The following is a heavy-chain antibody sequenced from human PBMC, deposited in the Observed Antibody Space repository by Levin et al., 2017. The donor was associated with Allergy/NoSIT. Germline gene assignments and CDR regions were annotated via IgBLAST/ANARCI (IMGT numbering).Heavy chain of an antibody. Sequence: SETLSLTCAVYGGSFSGYYWSWIRQPPGKGLEWIGEINHSGSTNYNPSLKSRVTISVDTSKNQFSLKLSSVTAADTAVYYCARLPSHVVPAAWGNWFDPWGQGTLVTVSS. V-gene: IGHV4-34*01. D-gene: IGHD2-2*01. CDR2: INHSGST. CDR3: ARLPSHVVPAAWGNWFDP. J-gene: IGHJ5*02. CDR1: GGSFSGYY.